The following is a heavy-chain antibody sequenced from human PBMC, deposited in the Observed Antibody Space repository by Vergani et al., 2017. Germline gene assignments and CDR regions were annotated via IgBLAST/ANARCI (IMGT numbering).Heavy chain of an antibody. J-gene: IGHJ4*02. CDR1: GFTFSSYD. V-gene: IGHV3-13*01. CDR3: ARAVSTTVGDPPGY. CDR2: LGTAGDT. D-gene: IGHD4-23*01. Sequence: EVQLVESGGGLVQPGGSLRLSCAASGFTFSSYDMHWVRQATGKGLEWVSALGTAGDTYYPGSVKGRFTISRENAKNSLYLQMNSLRAGDTAICYCARAVSTTVGDPPGYWGQGTLVTVSS.